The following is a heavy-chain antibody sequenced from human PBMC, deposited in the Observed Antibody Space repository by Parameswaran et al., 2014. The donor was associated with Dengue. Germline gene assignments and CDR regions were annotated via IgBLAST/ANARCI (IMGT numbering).Heavy chain of an antibody. Sequence: WIRQPPGKGLEWVAVISYDGSNKYYADSVKGRFTISRDNSKNTLYLQMNSLRAEDTAVYYCAKEVQGVLLWFGEFNYGMDVWGQGTTVTVSS. CDR2: ISYDGSNK. CDR3: AKEVQGVLLWFGEFNYGMDV. V-gene: IGHV3-30*18. J-gene: IGHJ6*02. D-gene: IGHD3-10*01.